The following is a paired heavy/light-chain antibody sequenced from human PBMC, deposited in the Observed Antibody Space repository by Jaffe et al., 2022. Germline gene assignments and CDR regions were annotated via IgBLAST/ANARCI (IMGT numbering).Heavy chain of an antibody. J-gene: IGHJ4*02. CDR3: AKGAGYCSSTSCYVSYFDY. Sequence: QVQLVESGGGVVQPGRSLRLSCAASGFTFSSYGMHWVRQAPGKGLEWVAVISYDGSNKYYADSVKGRFTISRDNSKNTLYLQMNSLRAEDTAVYYCAKGAGYCSSTSCYVSYFDYWGQGTLVTVSS. V-gene: IGHV3-30*18. CDR2: ISYDGSNK. D-gene: IGHD2-2*01. CDR1: GFTFSSYG.
Light chain of an antibody. CDR3: QSADSSGTYPWV. Sequence: SYELTQPPSVSVSPGQTARITCSGDALPKQYAYWYQQKPGQAPVLVIYKDSERPSGIPERFSGSSSGTTVTLTISGVQAEDEADYYCQSADSSGTYPWVFGGGTKLTVL. J-gene: IGLJ3*02. CDR2: KDS. CDR1: ALPKQY. V-gene: IGLV3-25*03.